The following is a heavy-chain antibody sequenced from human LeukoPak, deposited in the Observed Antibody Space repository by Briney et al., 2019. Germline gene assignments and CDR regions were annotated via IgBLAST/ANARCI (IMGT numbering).Heavy chain of an antibody. CDR2: IIPIFGTA. D-gene: IGHD3-22*01. J-gene: IGHJ4*02. Sequence: SVKVSCKASGGTFSSYAISWVRQAPGQGLEWMGRIIPIFGTANYAQKFQGRVTITADKSTSTAYMELSSLRSEDTAVYYCAREGALGDSSGYCHYFDYWGQGTLVTVSS. V-gene: IGHV1-69*06. CDR1: GGTFSSYA. CDR3: AREGALGDSSGYCHYFDY.